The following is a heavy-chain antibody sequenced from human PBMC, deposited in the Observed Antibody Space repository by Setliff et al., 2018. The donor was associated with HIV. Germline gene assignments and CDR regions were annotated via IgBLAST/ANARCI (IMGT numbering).Heavy chain of an antibody. CDR3: ARGPAPLHTPGF. CDR2: IRVYNGHT. J-gene: IGHJ4*02. CDR1: GYTFIGYG. V-gene: IGHV1-18*01. Sequence: GASVKVSCKASGYTFIGYGINWVRQAPGQGLEWMGWIRVYNGHTTYGQKFQGRVTMTTDTSTNTAYMELRNLTSDDTAIYFCARGPAPLHTPGFWGQGTLVTVSS. D-gene: IGHD2-15*01.